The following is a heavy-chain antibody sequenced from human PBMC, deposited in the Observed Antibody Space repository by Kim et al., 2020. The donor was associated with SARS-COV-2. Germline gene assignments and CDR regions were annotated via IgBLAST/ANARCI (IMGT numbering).Heavy chain of an antibody. V-gene: IGHV3-48*02. Sequence: TIYYADSVKGRFTIYRDNAKNSLYLQMNSLREEDTAVYYCARDRLGDASNWGRGTLVTVSS. J-gene: IGHJ4*02. D-gene: IGHD4-17*01. CDR2: TI. CDR3: ARDRLGDASN.